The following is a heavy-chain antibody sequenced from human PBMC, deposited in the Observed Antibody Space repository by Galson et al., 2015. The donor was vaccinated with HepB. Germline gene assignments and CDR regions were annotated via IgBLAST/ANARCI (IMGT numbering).Heavy chain of an antibody. D-gene: IGHD6-13*01. CDR1: GFTFRNYG. V-gene: IGHV3-33*01. J-gene: IGHJ4*02. Sequence: SLRLSCAASGFTFRNYGMHWVRQAPGKGLEWVAIIWYDGSNKYYADSVKGRFTISRDNSKNTLDLQMNSLRVEDTALYYCARGGLAAAGIDYWGQGTLVTVSS. CDR2: IWYDGSNK. CDR3: ARGGLAAAGIDY.